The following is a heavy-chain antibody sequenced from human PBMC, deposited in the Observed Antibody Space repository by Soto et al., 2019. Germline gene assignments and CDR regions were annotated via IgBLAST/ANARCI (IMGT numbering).Heavy chain of an antibody. V-gene: IGHV4-59*01. CDR1: GGSIGSYY. CDR3: ARGHDV. D-gene: IGHD3-3*01. J-gene: IGHJ4*02. Sequence: QVQLQESGPGLVKPSETLSLTCTVSGGSIGSYYWSWIRQPPGKGLEWIGYIYNSGSTNYNPSLKSRVTISADTSKNQFSLKLNSVTAADTAVYYCARGHDVWGQGTLVTVSS. CDR2: IYNSGST.